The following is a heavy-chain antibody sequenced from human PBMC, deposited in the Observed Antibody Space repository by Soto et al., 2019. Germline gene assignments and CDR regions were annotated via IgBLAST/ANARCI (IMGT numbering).Heavy chain of an antibody. CDR3: ARVSRFLTATLDY. D-gene: IGHD3-3*01. V-gene: IGHV4-39*07. Sequence: PSETLSLTCTVSGGSISSSSYYWGWIRQPPGKGLEWIGSIYYSGSTYYNPSLKSRVTISVDTSKNQFSLKLSSVTAADTAVYYCARVSRFLTATLDYWGQGTLVTVSS. J-gene: IGHJ4*02. CDR1: GGSISSSSYY. CDR2: IYYSGST.